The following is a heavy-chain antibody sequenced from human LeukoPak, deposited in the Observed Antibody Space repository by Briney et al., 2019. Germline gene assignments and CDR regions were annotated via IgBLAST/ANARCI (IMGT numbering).Heavy chain of an antibody. CDR1: GGSLSGYY. CDR2: INHSGST. J-gene: IGHJ5*02. CDR3: ARGRRLTQPPRAVWFDP. D-gene: IGHD1-1*01. Sequence: PSETLSLTCAVYGGSLSGYYWSWIRQPPGIGLEWIGEINHSGSTNYNPSLKSRVTISVDTSKNQFSLKLSSVTAADTAVYYCARGRRLTQPPRAVWFDPWGQGTLVTVSS. V-gene: IGHV4-34*01.